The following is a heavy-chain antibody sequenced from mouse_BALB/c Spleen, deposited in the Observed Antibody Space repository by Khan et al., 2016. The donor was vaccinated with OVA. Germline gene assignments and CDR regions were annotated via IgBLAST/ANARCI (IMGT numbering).Heavy chain of an antibody. CDR1: GYTFTNYG. CDR2: INTYIGEP. Sequence: QIQLVQSGPELKKPGETVKISCRASGYTFTNYGMNWVKQAPGQGLKWMGWINTYIGEPTYADDFKGRFAFSLETSASTAYLQINNLKNEDTATYFGARSNGNYGFAYWGQGTLVTVSA. J-gene: IGHJ3*01. D-gene: IGHD2-1*01. V-gene: IGHV9-3-1*01. CDR3: ARSNGNYGFAY.